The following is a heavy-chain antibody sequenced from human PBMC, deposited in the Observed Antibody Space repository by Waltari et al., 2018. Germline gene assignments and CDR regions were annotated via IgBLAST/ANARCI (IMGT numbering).Heavy chain of an antibody. Sequence: QVQLQQWGAGLLKPSETLSLTCAVYGGSFSGYYWSWIRQPPGKGLEWIGEINHSGSTNYKPSLKSRVTISVDTSKNQFSLKLSSVTAADTAVYYCARHGALTGEGNPDAFDIWGQGTMVTVSS. V-gene: IGHV4-34*01. D-gene: IGHD7-27*01. J-gene: IGHJ3*02. CDR1: GGSFSGYY. CDR2: INHSGST. CDR3: ARHGALTGEGNPDAFDI.